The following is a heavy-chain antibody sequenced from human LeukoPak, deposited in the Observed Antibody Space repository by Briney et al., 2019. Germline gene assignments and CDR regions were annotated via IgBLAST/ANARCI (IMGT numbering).Heavy chain of an antibody. CDR1: GYTFTTYY. V-gene: IGHV1-46*01. CDR2: INPSGGST. Sequence: ASVKVSCKASGYTFTTYYMHWVRQAPGQGLEWMGIINPSGGSTSYAQKFQGRLTMTRDTSTSTLYIELSSLRSDDTAVYYCARDASTVTNSAYFDYWGQGTPVTVSS. D-gene: IGHD4-17*01. J-gene: IGHJ4*02. CDR3: ARDASTVTNSAYFDY.